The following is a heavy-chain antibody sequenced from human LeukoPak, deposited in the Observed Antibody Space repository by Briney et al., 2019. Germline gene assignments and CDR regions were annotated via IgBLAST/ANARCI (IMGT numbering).Heavy chain of an antibody. CDR3: AREDIVVVPAATVGYYGMDV. CDR1: GFTFSSYG. D-gene: IGHD2-2*01. J-gene: IGHJ6*02. Sequence: PGGSLRLSCAAPGFTFSSYGMHWVRQAPGKGLEWVAVIWYDGSNKYYADSVKGRFTISRDNSKTTLYLQMNSLRAEDTAVYYCAREDIVVVPAATVGYYGMDVWGQGTTVTVSS. V-gene: IGHV3-33*01. CDR2: IWYDGSNK.